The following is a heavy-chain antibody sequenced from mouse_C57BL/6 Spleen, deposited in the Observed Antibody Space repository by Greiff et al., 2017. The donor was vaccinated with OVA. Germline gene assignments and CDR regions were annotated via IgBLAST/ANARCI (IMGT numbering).Heavy chain of an antibody. J-gene: IGHJ3*01. Sequence: DVMLVESGGGLVKPGGSLKLSCAASGFTFSSYAMSWVRQTPEKRLEWVATISDGGSYTYYPDNVKGRFTISRDNAKNNLYLQMSHLKSEDTAMYYCARDRGGYDYVFAYWGQGTLVTVSA. D-gene: IGHD2-4*01. CDR3: ARDRGGYDYVFAY. V-gene: IGHV5-4*01. CDR2: ISDGGSYT. CDR1: GFTFSSYA.